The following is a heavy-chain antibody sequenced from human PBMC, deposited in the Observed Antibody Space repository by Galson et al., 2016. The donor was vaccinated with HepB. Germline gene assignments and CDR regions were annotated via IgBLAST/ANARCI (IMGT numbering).Heavy chain of an antibody. D-gene: IGHD3-10*01. Sequence: SVKVSCKASGGNFSIYTFAWIRQAPGQGLEWGGRIVPRFGTGHYAQRFQGRVTITADESTGTGYMEMSRPTSDDTAVYYCARGRGLWFGEGTPYYGMDVWGQGTTVTVSS. J-gene: IGHJ6*02. CDR2: IVPRFGTG. CDR1: GGNFSIYT. CDR3: ARGRGLWFGEGTPYYGMDV. V-gene: IGHV1-69*13.